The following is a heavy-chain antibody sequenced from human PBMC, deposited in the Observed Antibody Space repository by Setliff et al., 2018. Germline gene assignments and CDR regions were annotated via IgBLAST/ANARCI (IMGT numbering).Heavy chain of an antibody. J-gene: IGHJ6*02. CDR1: GYSISSRSYY. Sequence: SETLSLTCGVSGYSISSRSYYWGWNRQPPGKGLEWIGSIYYSGSTYYKPSLKSRVTISVDTSKNQFSLKLSSVTAADTAVYYCARVSSYGSGSYYYYYYGMDVWGQGTTVTVSS. CDR2: IYYSGST. V-gene: IGHV4-39*07. CDR3: ARVSSYGSGSYYYYYYGMDV. D-gene: IGHD3-10*01.